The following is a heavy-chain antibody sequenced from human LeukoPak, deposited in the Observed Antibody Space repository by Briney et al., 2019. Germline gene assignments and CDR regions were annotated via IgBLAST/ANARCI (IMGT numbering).Heavy chain of an antibody. Sequence: SETLSLTCTVSGGSISTVGYYWGWIRQPPGKGLEWIGFIYYSGSTNYNPSLKSRLTISVDTSKSQFSLRLSSVTAADTAVYYCTAASGSYWYFDLWGRGTLVTVSS. CDR2: IYYSGST. J-gene: IGHJ2*01. CDR1: GGSISTVGYY. CDR3: TAASGSYWYFDL. V-gene: IGHV4-61*05. D-gene: IGHD6-13*01.